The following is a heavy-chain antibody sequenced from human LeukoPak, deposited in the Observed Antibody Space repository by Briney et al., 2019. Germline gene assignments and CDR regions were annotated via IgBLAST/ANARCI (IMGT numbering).Heavy chain of an antibody. J-gene: IGHJ6*02. CDR3: ARSGIYDILTGGYGMDV. CDR1: GYTFTGYY. CDR2: INPNSGGT. D-gene: IGHD3-9*01. V-gene: IGHV1-2*04. Sequence: ASVKVSCKASGYTFTGYYMHWVRQAPGQGLEWMGWINPNSGGTNYAQKFQGWVTMTRDTSISTAYMELSRLRSDDTAVYYCARSGIYDILTGGYGMDVWGQGTTVTVSS.